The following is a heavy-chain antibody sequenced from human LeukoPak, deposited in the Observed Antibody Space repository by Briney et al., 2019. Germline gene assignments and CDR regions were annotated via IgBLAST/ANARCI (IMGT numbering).Heavy chain of an antibody. Sequence: GASVKVSCKASGYTFTTYAIHWVRQAPGQRLEWMGWINAGNGNTKYSQKLQGRVTITRDTSASTAYMQLSSLRSEDMAVYYCARTPSCSSTSCYEAWFDPWGQGTLVTVSS. V-gene: IGHV1-3*01. CDR2: INAGNGNT. J-gene: IGHJ5*02. CDR3: ARTPSCSSTSCYEAWFDP. CDR1: GYTFTTYA. D-gene: IGHD2-2*01.